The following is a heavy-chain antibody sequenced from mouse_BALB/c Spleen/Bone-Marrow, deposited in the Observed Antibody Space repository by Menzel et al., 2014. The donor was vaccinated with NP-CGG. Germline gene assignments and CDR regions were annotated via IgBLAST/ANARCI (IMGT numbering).Heavy chain of an antibody. V-gene: IGHV1-42*01. CDR3: TRERGNRDEGYYFDY. CDR2: INPSTGGT. D-gene: IGHD4-1*01. Sequence: EVQLQQSGPELVKPGASVKISCKASGYSFTGYYMHWVKQSPENSLEWIGEINPSTGGTNYNQKFKGKATLTVDKSSSTTYMQLKSRRSKESAVYYCTRERGNRDEGYYFDYWGQGTTLTVSS. CDR1: GYSFTGYY. J-gene: IGHJ2*01.